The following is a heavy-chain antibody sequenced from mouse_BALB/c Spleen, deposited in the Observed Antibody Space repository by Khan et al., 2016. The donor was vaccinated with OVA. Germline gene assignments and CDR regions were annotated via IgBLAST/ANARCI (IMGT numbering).Heavy chain of an antibody. J-gene: IGHJ4*01. CDR1: GYTFTSYV. Sequence: VQLQQPGPELVKPGASVKMSCKASGYTFTSYVMHWVKQKPGQGLEWIGFINPYNDCTKNNERFKGKATLTSDKSSSTAYMELSSLTSEDSAVYYCARWGSLTMTFYAMDYWGQGTSVTVSS. CDR3: ARWGSLTMTFYAMDY. V-gene: IGHV1S136*01. CDR2: INPYNDCT. D-gene: IGHD1-1*02.